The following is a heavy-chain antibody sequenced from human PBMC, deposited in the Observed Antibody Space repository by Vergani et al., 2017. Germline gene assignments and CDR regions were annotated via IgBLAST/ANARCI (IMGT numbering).Heavy chain of an antibody. CDR2: ISWNSGSI. CDR3: ARELELRA. CDR1: GFTFDDYA. D-gene: IGHD1-7*01. V-gene: IGHV3-9*01. Sequence: EVQLVESGGGLVQPGRSLRLSCAASGFTFDDYAMHWVRQAPGKGLEWVSGISWNSGSIGYADSVKGRFTISRDNAKNSLYLQMNSLRAEDTAVYYCARELELRAWGQGTLVTVSS. J-gene: IGHJ5*02.